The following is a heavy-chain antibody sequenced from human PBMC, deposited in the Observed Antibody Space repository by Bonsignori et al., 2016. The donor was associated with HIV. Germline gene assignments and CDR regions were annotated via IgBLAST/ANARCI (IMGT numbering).Heavy chain of an antibody. CDR2: IYYSGST. D-gene: IGHD5-24*01. Sequence: WIRQPPGKGLEWTGYIYYSGSTNYNPSLKSRVTISVDTSKNQFSLKLSSVTAADTAVYYCARVRGDGYNYRYFDLWGRGTLVTVSS. V-gene: IGHV4-59*01. CDR3: ARVRGDGYNYRYFDL. J-gene: IGHJ2*01.